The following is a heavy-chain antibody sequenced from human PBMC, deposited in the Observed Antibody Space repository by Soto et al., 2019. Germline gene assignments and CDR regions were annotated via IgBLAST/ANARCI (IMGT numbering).Heavy chain of an antibody. CDR2: IVPNVGTV. D-gene: IGHD3-3*01. Sequence: QMQLVQSGAEVKKPGSSVKVSCKASGGTLSSFINYPINWVRQAPGQGLEWMGGIVPNVGTVNYAQKFQGRGTITADQSTGTAYMELSSLRSEDTALYYCASRDTSGLLRYFDNWGQGTLVTVSS. CDR3: ASRDTSGLLRYFDN. V-gene: IGHV1-69*01. J-gene: IGHJ4*02. CDR1: GGTLSSFINYP.